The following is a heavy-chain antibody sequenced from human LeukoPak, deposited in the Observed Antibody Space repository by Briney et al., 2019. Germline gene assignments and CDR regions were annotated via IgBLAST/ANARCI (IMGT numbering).Heavy chain of an antibody. CDR2: IYYSGST. CDR3: ARAAGFGELWDY. V-gene: IGHV4-59*01. Sequence: SETMSLTCTVSGGFIGSYYWSWIRQPPGKGLEWIGYIYYSGSTNYNPSLKSRVTISVDTSKNQFSLKLSSVTAADTAVYYCARAAGFGELWDYWGQGTLVTVSS. CDR1: GGFIGSYY. D-gene: IGHD3-10*01. J-gene: IGHJ4*02.